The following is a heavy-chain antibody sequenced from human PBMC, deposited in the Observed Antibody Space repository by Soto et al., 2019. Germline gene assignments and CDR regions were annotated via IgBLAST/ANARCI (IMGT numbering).Heavy chain of an antibody. V-gene: IGHV4-59*01. CDR3: ARGKTYYDILTGYYIPWYFDY. Sequence: PSETLSLTCTVSGGSISSYYWSWSRQPPGKGLEWIGYIYYSGSTNYNPSLKSRVTISVDTSKHQFSLKLSSVTAADTAVYYCARGKTYYDILTGYYIPWYFDYWGQGTLVTVSS. CDR1: GGSISSYY. J-gene: IGHJ4*02. CDR2: IYYSGST. D-gene: IGHD3-9*01.